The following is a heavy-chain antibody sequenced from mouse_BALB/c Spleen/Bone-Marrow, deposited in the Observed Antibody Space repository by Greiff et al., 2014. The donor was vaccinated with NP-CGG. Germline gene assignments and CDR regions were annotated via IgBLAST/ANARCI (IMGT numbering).Heavy chain of an antibody. Sequence: VQLQQSGAELVKPGASVKLSCTASGFNIKDTYMHWVKQRPEQGLEWIGRIDPANGNTKYDPKFQGKATITADTSSNTAYLQLSSLMSEDTAVYYCAPYYYGSSQFAYWGQGTLVTVSA. V-gene: IGHV14-3*02. CDR2: IDPANGNT. J-gene: IGHJ3*01. CDR1: GFNIKDTY. D-gene: IGHD1-1*01. CDR3: APYYYGSSQFAY.